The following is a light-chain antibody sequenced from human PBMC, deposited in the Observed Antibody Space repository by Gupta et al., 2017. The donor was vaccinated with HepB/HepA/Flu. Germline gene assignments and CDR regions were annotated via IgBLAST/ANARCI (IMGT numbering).Light chain of an antibody. CDR2: WAS. Sequence: DIVMTQSPDSLAVSLGERATINCKSSQSVLYSSNNKNYLAWYQQKLGQPPKLLIYWASTRESGVPDRFSRSGSGTDFTLTISNLQAEDVAVYYCQLYYGTPLSFGGGTKLEIK. V-gene: IGKV4-1*01. J-gene: IGKJ4*01. CDR3: QLYYGTPLS. CDR1: QSVLYSSNNKNY.